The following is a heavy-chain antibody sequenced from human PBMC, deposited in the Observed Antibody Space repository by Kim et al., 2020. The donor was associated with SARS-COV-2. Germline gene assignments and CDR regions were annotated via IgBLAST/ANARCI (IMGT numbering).Heavy chain of an antibody. D-gene: IGHD4-17*01. CDR1: GYTLTELS. CDR3: ATDLYGAAGAFDI. J-gene: IGHJ3*02. Sequence: ASVKVSCKVSGYTLTELSMHWVRQAPGKGLEWMGGFDPEDGETIYAQKFQGRVTMTADTSTDTAYMELSSLRSEDTAVYYCATDLYGAAGAFDIWGQGTM. CDR2: FDPEDGET. V-gene: IGHV1-24*01.